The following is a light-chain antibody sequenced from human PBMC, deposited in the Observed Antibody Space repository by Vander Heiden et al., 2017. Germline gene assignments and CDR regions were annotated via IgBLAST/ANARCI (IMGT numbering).Light chain of an antibody. CDR1: SSDVGGYNY. V-gene: IGLV2-14*01. CDR2: DVS. Sequence: QSALTQPASVSGSPGQSTTIPCTGTSSDVGGYNYVSWYQQHPGKAPKLMIYDVSNRPSGVSNHFSGSKSGNTASLTISGLQAEDEADYYCSSYTSSSTLYVFGTGTKVTIL. J-gene: IGLJ1*01. CDR3: SSYTSSSTLYV.